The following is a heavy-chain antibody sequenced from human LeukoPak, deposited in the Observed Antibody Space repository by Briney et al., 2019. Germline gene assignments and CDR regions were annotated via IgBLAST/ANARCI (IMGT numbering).Heavy chain of an antibody. CDR2: IIPIFGTP. CDR3: ARSAGPVVVPATIGASGHYYYMDV. Sequence: GSSVKVSCKAPGGTFSSYAISWVRRAPGQGLEWLGGIIPIFGTPNYARKFQGRVTITTDESTSPASMELSSLTSDDSAVYYCARSAGPVVVPATIGASGHYYYMDVWDKGTTVTVSS. J-gene: IGHJ6*03. CDR1: GGTFSSYA. D-gene: IGHD2-2*02. V-gene: IGHV1-69*05.